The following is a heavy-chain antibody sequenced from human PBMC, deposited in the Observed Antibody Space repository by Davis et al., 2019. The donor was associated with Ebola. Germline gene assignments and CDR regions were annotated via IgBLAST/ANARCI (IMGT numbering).Heavy chain of an antibody. CDR1: GFTFRSYA. D-gene: IGHD1-26*01. CDR2: ISYDGSNK. Sequence: GESLKISCAASGFTFRSYAMHWVRQAPGKGLEWVAVISYDGSNKYYADSMKGRFTISRDNSKNTLYLQMNSLRAEDTAVYYCARDPEGWDLLRVPLDYWGQGTLVTVSS. V-gene: IGHV3-30-3*01. CDR3: ARDPEGWDLLRVPLDY. J-gene: IGHJ4*02.